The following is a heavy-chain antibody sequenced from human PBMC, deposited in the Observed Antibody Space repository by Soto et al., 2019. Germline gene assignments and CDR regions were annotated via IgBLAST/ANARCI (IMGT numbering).Heavy chain of an antibody. CDR2: INHSGST. CDR1: GGSISSGDYY. Sequence: SETLSLTCTVSGGSISSGDYYWSWIRQPPGKGLEWIGEINHSGSTNYNPSLKSRVTISVDTSKNQFSLKLSSVTAADTAVYYCATDLYDTFDYWGQGTLVTVSS. CDR3: ATDLYDTFDY. J-gene: IGHJ4*02. V-gene: IGHV4-39*07. D-gene: IGHD3-16*01.